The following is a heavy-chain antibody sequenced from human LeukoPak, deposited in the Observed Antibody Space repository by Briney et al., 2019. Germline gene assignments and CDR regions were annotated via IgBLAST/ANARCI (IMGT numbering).Heavy chain of an antibody. V-gene: IGHV3-20*04. CDR3: ARDQGLSSYYYYMDV. D-gene: IGHD3/OR15-3a*01. Sequence: PGGSLRLSCAASGFTFDDYGMSWVRHAPGKGLEWVSGINWNGGSTGYADSVKGRFTISRDNAKNSLYLQMNSLRAEDTALYYCARDQGLSSYYYYMDVWGKGTTVTVSS. CDR2: INWNGGST. CDR1: GFTFDDYG. J-gene: IGHJ6*03.